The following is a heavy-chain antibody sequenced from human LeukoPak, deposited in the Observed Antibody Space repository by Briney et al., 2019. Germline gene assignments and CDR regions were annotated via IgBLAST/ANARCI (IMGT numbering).Heavy chain of an antibody. Sequence: ASVKVSCKASGYTFTSYDINWVRQATGQGLEWMGWMNPNCGNTGYAQKFQGRVTMTRNTSISTAYMELSSLRSEDTAVYYCARAEEPDYGGNSAEYGMDVWGQGTTVTVSS. V-gene: IGHV1-8*01. CDR3: ARAEEPDYGGNSAEYGMDV. CDR1: GYTFTSYD. J-gene: IGHJ6*02. CDR2: MNPNCGNT. D-gene: IGHD4-17*01.